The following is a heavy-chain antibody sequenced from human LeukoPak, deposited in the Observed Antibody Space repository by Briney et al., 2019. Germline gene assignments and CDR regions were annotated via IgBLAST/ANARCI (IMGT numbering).Heavy chain of an antibody. V-gene: IGHV4-34*01. D-gene: IGHD5-12*01. J-gene: IGHJ6*04. CDR1: GGSFSGYY. CDR2: INHSGST. CDR3: ARRSGYATWDV. Sequence: SETLSLTCAVYGGSFSGYYCSWIRQTPGKGLEWIGEINHSGSTNYNPSLKSRVTISVDTSKNQFSLKLSSVTAADTAVYYCARRSGYATWDVWGKGTTVTISS.